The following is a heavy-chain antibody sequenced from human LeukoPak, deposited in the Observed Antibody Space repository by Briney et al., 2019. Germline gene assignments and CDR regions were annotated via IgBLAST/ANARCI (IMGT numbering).Heavy chain of an antibody. CDR3: ARDMGVDYFDY. V-gene: IGHV4-39*02. D-gene: IGHD3-16*01. J-gene: IGHJ4*02. CDR1: GGSISSSSYY. Sequence: PSETLSLTCTVSGGSISSSSYYWGWIRQPPGKGLEWIGSIYYSGSTYYNPSLKSRVTISVDTSKNQFSLKLSSVTAADTAVYYCARDMGVDYFDYWGQGTLVTVSS. CDR2: IYYSGST.